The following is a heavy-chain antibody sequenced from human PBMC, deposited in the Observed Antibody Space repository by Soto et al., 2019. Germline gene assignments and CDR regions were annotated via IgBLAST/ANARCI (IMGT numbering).Heavy chain of an antibody. J-gene: IGHJ4*02. V-gene: IGHV3-33*01. Sequence: PGGSLRLSCAASGFTFSSYGMHWVRQAPGKGLEWVAVIWYDGSNKYYADSVKGRFTIPRDNSKNTLYLQMNSLRAEDTAVYYCARARITMIVGNEESLDYWGQGTLVTVSS. CDR3: ARARITMIVGNEESLDY. D-gene: IGHD3-22*01. CDR1: GFTFSSYG. CDR2: IWYDGSNK.